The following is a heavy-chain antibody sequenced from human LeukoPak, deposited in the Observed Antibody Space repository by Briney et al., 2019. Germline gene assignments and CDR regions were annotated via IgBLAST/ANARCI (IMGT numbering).Heavy chain of an antibody. J-gene: IGHJ3*02. CDR3: ARDRPFGSVVSAILGAFDM. Sequence: KPSDTLSLTCTVSGVSINNSNYYWAWIRQPSGKELEWIGIMSFTGSSHYNPSFQGRFTLSVDTSKNQFSLKVSSVTAADTAMYYCARDRPFGSVVSAILGAFDMWGQGTLVTVSS. V-gene: IGHV4-39*07. CDR1: GVSINNSNYY. CDR2: MSFTGSS. D-gene: IGHD2-21*01.